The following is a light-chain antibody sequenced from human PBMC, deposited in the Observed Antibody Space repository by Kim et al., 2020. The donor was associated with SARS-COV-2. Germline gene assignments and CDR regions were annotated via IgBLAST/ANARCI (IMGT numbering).Light chain of an antibody. J-gene: IGLJ2*01. CDR2: GKN. V-gene: IGLV3-19*01. CDR3: NSRDNSGDHVV. Sequence: SSELTQDPAVSVALGQTVRITCQGDSLRRYYAIWYQQKPGQAPILVIYGKNNRPSGIPDRFSGSSSGNTASLTVTGAQAVDEADYYCNSRDNSGDHVVFG. CDR1: SLRRYY.